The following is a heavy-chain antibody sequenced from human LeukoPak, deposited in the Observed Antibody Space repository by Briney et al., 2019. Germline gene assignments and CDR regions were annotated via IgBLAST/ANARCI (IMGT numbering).Heavy chain of an antibody. CDR2: ISSSGSTI. Sequence: GGSLRLSCAASGFTFSSYELNWVRQAPGKGLEWVSYISSSGSTIKYADSVKGRFTISRDNAKNSLYLQMNSLRAEDTAVYYCARVAMYYYDSSGYSSAFDIWGQGTMVTVSS. CDR3: ARVAMYYYDSSGYSSAFDI. D-gene: IGHD3-22*01. J-gene: IGHJ3*02. CDR1: GFTFSSYE. V-gene: IGHV3-48*03.